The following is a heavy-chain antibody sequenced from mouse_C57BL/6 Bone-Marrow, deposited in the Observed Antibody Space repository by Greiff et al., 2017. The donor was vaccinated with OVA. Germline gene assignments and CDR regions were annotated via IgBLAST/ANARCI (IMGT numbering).Heavy chain of an antibody. D-gene: IGHD2-13*01. J-gene: IGHJ2*01. CDR3: ARRGDPHYFDY. CDR2: ISSGGSYT. CDR1: GFTFSSYG. V-gene: IGHV5-6*01. Sequence: EVQLVESGGDLVKPGGSLKLSCAASGFTFSSYGMSWVRQTPDKRLEWVATISSGGSYTYYPDSVKGRFTISRDNAKNNLYLQMSSLKSEDTAMYYCARRGDPHYFDYWGQGTTLTVSS.